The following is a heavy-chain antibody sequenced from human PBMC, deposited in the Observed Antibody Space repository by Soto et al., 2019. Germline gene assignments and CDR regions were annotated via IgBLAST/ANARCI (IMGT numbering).Heavy chain of an antibody. CDR3: ARVGPTGWFDP. CDR1: GYSFTDYY. CDR2: INTKTGGT. Sequence: QVHLVQSGAEVKKPGASVKVSCKASGYSFTDYYIHWVRQAPGQGLEWMGWINTKTGGTNYAQRVQGRVTMTGETSINTAYMELSRLRSDDTAVYYCARVGPTGWFDPWGQGTVVTVSS. J-gene: IGHJ5*02. V-gene: IGHV1-2*02.